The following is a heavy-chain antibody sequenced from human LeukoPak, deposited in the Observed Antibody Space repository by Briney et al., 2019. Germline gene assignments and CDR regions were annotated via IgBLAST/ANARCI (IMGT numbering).Heavy chain of an antibody. CDR3: ARGAALFIAAAGEIDY. Sequence: SETLSLTCAVSGGSISSSNWWSWVRQPPGKGLEWIGQIYLGGNTNYNPSLKSRVTISVDMSKNQFSLILSSVTAADTAVYYCARGAALFIAAAGEIDYWGQGTLVTVSS. V-gene: IGHV4-4*02. J-gene: IGHJ4*02. CDR1: GGSISSSNW. D-gene: IGHD6-13*01. CDR2: IYLGGNT.